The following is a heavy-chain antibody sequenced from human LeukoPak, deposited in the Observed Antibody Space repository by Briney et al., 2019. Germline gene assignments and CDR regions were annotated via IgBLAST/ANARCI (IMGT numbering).Heavy chain of an antibody. CDR2: IYYSGST. D-gene: IGHD3-10*01. J-gene: IGHJ4*02. CDR1: GGSISSSSYY. CDR3: ARQVDTMVRGVIDY. V-gene: IGHV4-39*07. Sequence: SETLSLTCTVSGGSISSSSYYWGWIRQPPGKGLEWIGSIYYSGSTYYNPSLKSRVTISVDTSKNQVSLKLSSVTAADTAVYYCARQVDTMVRGVIDYWGQGTLVTVSS.